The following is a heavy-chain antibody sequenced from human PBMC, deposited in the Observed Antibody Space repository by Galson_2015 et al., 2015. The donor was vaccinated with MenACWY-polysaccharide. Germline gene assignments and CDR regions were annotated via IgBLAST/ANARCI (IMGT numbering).Heavy chain of an antibody. CDR2: IQYDGRHK. Sequence: SLRLSCAASGSRFSNSGMHWVRPAPGTGLEWVAVIQYDGRHKVYADSVMGRLTISRDNSKHQVFLEMNTLGVEDTAGYYCARMGGLGWQRTPNGLDPWGQGTLVTVSS. CDR3: ARMGGLGWQRTPNGLDP. CDR1: GSRFSNSG. J-gene: IGHJ5*02. D-gene: IGHD3-16*01. V-gene: IGHV3-33*01.